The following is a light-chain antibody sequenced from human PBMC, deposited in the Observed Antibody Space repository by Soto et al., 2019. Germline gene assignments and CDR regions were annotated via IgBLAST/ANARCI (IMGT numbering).Light chain of an antibody. Sequence: DIQLTQSPSFLSASEGDRVTISCRASHDIIRYLTWYQQKPGKAPTVLIYAASTLQGGVPSRFSGSGSGTEFTLTISSLQSEDFASYYCQQHKDYPLTFGRGTRLEI. CDR1: HDIIRY. CDR3: QQHKDYPLT. V-gene: IGKV1-9*01. CDR2: AAS. J-gene: IGKJ5*01.